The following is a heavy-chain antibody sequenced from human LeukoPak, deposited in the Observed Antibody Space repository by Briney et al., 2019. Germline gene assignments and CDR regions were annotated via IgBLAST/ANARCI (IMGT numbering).Heavy chain of an antibody. CDR2: INPNSGGT. CDR1: GYTFTGYY. D-gene: IGHD3-3*01. V-gene: IGHV1-2*06. CDR3: ARGTGYDFWSGSYNGFDY. Sequence: ASVKVSCKASGYTFTGYYMHWVRQAPGQGLEWMGRINPNSGGTNYAQKFQGRVTMTRDTSISTAYMELGRLRSDDTAVYYCARGTGYDFWSGSYNGFDYWGQGTLVTVSS. J-gene: IGHJ4*02.